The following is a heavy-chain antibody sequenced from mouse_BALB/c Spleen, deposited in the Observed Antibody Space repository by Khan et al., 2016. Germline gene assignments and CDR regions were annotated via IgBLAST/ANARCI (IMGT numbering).Heavy chain of an antibody. D-gene: IGHD1-2*01. CDR1: GFAFSSYD. CDR2: ISSDGGST. CDR3: ASLTTAKDY. V-gene: IGHV5-12-1*01. Sequence: EVELVESGGGLVKPGGSLKLSCAASGFAFSSYDMSWVRQTPEKRLEWVAYISSDGGSTYYPDTVKGRFTISRDNAKNTLYLQMSSLKSEDTAMYYCASLTTAKDYWGQGTTLTVSS. J-gene: IGHJ2*01.